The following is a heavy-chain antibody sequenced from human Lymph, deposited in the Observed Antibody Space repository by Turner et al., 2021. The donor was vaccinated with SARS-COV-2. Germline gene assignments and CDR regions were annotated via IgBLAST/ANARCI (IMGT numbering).Heavy chain of an antibody. Sequence: QVHLVQSGAEVKKPGASVNVSCKASGYTFTDYYMHWVRQAPGQGLEWMGWINPNSGGTNYAQKFQGRVTMTRDTSISTAYMELRWLRSDDTAVYFCARGESIAVAGTQYFDYWGQGTLVTVSS. CDR3: ARGESIAVAGTQYFDY. CDR2: INPNSGGT. D-gene: IGHD6-19*01. J-gene: IGHJ4*02. CDR1: GYTFTDYY. V-gene: IGHV1-2*02.